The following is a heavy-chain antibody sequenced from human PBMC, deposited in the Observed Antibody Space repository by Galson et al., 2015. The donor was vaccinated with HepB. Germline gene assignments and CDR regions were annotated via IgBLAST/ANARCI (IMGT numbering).Heavy chain of an antibody. CDR2: ISGSGGST. Sequence: SLRLSCAASGFTFSSYAMSWVRQAPGKGLEWVSAISGSGGSTYYADSVKGRFTISRDNSKNTLYLQMNSLRAEDTAVYYCAMTYYYDSSGYLRGLLDAFDIWGQGTMVTVSS. CDR1: GFTFSSYA. V-gene: IGHV3-23*01. D-gene: IGHD3-22*01. J-gene: IGHJ3*02. CDR3: AMTYYYDSSGYLRGLLDAFDI.